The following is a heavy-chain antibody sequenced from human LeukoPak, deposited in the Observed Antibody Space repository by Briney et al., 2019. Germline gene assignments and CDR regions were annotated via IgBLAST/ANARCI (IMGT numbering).Heavy chain of an antibody. CDR2: VYHSGNT. CDR1: GYSISSGYF. CDR3: ARRYYFGSGAFDY. J-gene: IGHJ4*02. V-gene: IGHV4-38-2*01. Sequence: SETLSLTCAVSGYSISSGYFWGWIRQPPGRRLEWIGTVYHSGNTYYKPSLQSRPYISVHTSKNQFSLTLSSVTAADTAVYYCARRYYFGSGAFDYWGQGALVTVSS. D-gene: IGHD3-10*01.